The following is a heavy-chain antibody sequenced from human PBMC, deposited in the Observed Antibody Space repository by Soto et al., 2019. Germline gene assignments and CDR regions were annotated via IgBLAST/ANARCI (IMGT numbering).Heavy chain of an antibody. CDR1: GYNFNSYT. V-gene: IGHV1-18*01. CDR3: ARVVGARGHWFDP. Sequence: QVQLVQSGAEVKKPGASVKVSCKASGYNFNSYTISWVRQAPGQGLEWRGRISAYNGNTNYAQKLQGRVTMTADTATSTAYMEPRSLRSDDTAVYHCARVVGARGHWFDPWGQGTLVTVSS. J-gene: IGHJ5*02. D-gene: IGHD1-26*01. CDR2: ISAYNGNT.